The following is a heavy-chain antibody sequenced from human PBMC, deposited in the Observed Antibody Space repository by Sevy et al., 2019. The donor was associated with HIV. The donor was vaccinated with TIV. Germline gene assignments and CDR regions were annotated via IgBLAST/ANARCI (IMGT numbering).Heavy chain of an antibody. D-gene: IGHD1-20*01. J-gene: IGHJ4*02. Sequence: SQTLSLTCTISGDTVSSDSAAWNWIRQSPARGLEWPGRTYYRSTWHKDYATSLNSRMTINPDTSKNQFSLQLNSVTPEDSAVYYCARDHNFVLDYWGQGILVTVSS. CDR2: TYYRSTWHK. CDR3: ARDHNFVLDY. V-gene: IGHV6-1*01. CDR1: GDTVSSDSAA.